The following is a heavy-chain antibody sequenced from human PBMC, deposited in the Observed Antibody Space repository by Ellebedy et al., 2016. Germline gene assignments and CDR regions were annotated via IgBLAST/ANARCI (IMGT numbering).Heavy chain of an antibody. V-gene: IGHV1-69*13. CDR1: GGTFSSYA. J-gene: IGHJ3*02. CDR2: IIPIFGTA. D-gene: IGHD6-13*01. CDR3: ARDESAAAVGAFDI. Sequence: SVKVSXKASGGTFSSYAISWVRQAPGQGLEWMGGIIPIFGTANYAQKFQGRVTITADESTSTAYMELSSLRSEDTAVYYCARDESAAAVGAFDIWGQGTMVTVSS.